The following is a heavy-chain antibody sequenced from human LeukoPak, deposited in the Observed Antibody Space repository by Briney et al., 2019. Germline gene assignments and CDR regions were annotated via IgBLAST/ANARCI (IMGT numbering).Heavy chain of an antibody. Sequence: PSETLSLTCTVSGGSISSSSYYWGWIRQPPGKGLEWIGSIYYSGSTYYNPSLKSRVTMSVDTSKNQFSLKLSSVTAADTAVYYCARDARIAAARYYFDYWGQGTLVTVSS. CDR2: IYYSGST. D-gene: IGHD6-13*01. V-gene: IGHV4-39*07. CDR3: ARDARIAAARYYFDY. CDR1: GGSISSSSYY. J-gene: IGHJ4*02.